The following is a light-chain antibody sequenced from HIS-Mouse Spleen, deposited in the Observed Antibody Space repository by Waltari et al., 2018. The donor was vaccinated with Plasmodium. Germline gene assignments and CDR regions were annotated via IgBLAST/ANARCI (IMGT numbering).Light chain of an antibody. CDR2: GAS. CDR3: QQYNNWPPYT. J-gene: IGKJ2*01. V-gene: IGKV3-15*01. Sequence: EIVMTQSTATLSVSPGERDNLACRASQRVSSNLAWSQQTPGQAPRLLIYGASTRATGIPARFSGSGSGTEFTLTISSMQSEDSAVYYCQQYNNWPPYTFGQGTKLEIK. CDR1: QRVSSN.